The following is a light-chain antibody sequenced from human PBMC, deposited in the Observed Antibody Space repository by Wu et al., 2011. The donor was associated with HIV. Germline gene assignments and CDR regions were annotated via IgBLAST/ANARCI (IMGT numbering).Light chain of an antibody. CDR2: DAS. CDR1: ETVTDD. J-gene: IGKJ5*01. V-gene: IGKV3-11*01. CDR3: QQCSNWPLT. Sequence: EIVLTQSPGTLSLSPGERATLSCRTSETVTDDLAWYQQKPGQVPRLLIFDASNRATGIPARFSGSGSGTDFTLTISSLEPEDFALYYCQQCSNWPLTFGQGTRLEIK.